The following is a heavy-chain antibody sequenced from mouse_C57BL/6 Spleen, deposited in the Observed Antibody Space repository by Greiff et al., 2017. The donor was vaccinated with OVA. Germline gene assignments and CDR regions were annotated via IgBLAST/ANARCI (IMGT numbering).Heavy chain of an antibody. J-gene: IGHJ3*01. Sequence: QVQLQQSGPELVKPGASVKISCKASGYAFSSSWMNWVKQRPGKGLEWIGRIYPGDGDTNYNGKFKGKATLTADKSSSTAYMQLSSLTSEDSAVYFCARSGNWEFAYWGQGTLVTVSA. CDR1: GYAFSSSW. V-gene: IGHV1-82*01. CDR3: ARSGNWEFAY. CDR2: IYPGDGDT. D-gene: IGHD4-1*01.